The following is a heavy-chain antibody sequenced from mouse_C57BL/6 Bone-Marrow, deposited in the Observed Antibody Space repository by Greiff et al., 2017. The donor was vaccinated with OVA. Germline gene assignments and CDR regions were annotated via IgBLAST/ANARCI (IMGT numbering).Heavy chain of an antibody. J-gene: IGHJ2*01. D-gene: IGHD2-1*01. Sequence: VQLQQSGAELVRPGASVKLSCTASGFNIKDDYMHWVKQRPEQGLEWIGWIDPENGDTEYASKFQGKATITADTSSNTAYLQLSSLTSEDTAVYYCTSYGNFAYWGQGTTLTVSS. CDR2: IDPENGDT. CDR1: GFNIKDDY. V-gene: IGHV14-4*01. CDR3: TSYGNFAY.